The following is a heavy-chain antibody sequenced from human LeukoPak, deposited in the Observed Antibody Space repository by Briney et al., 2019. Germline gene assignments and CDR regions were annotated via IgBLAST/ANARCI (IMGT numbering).Heavy chain of an antibody. CDR1: GYTFTSYD. CDR3: ARDYDSSGYWYYYYGMDV. CDR2: MNPNSGNT. Sequence: GASVKVSCKASGYTFTSYDINWVRQATGQGLEWMGWMNPNSGNTGYAQKFQGRVTMTRNTSISTAYMELSSLRSEDTAVYYCARDYDSSGYWYYYYGMDVWAKGPRSPSP. J-gene: IGHJ6*02. D-gene: IGHD3-22*01. V-gene: IGHV1-8*01.